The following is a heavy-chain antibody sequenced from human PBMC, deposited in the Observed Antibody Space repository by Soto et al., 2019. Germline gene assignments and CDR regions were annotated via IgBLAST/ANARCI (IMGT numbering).Heavy chain of an antibody. Sequence: PXXTLSLPFVVSGASLSSYYWRWILQPPGKGLEWIGYIYYSGSTNYNPSLKSRVTISVDTSKNQFSLKLSSVTAADKAVYYCATSPYYYGSGSPTYFDYWGQGTLVTVSS. D-gene: IGHD3-10*01. CDR3: ATSPYYYGSGSPTYFDY. J-gene: IGHJ4*02. V-gene: IGHV4-59*01. CDR2: IYYSGST. CDR1: GASLSSYY.